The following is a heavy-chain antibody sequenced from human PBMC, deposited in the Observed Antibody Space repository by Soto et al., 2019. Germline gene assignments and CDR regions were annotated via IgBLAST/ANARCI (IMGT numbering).Heavy chain of an antibody. CDR2: TYYRAKWYN. Sequence: SQTLSLTCAISGDGVSSDMAAWNWRRKSPSRGLEWLGTTYYRAKWYNDYAVSVKSRITINPDTSKNQFSLQLNSVTPEDTGVYYCARDGTAQTGTTGYNCFDPCRQGTLVTVSS. V-gene: IGHV6-1*01. CDR1: GDGVSSDMAA. D-gene: IGHD1-7*01. CDR3: ARDGTAQTGTTGYNCFDP. J-gene: IGHJ5*02.